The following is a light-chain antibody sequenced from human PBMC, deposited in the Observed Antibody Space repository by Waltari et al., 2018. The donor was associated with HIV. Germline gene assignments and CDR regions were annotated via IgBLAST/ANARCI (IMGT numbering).Light chain of an antibody. CDR1: PAISKN. V-gene: IGKV1-16*02. CDR2: AAS. J-gene: IGKJ4*01. CDR3: QQYNDFPLT. Sequence: IQMTQSPSAFSASIGDRVTITCRASPAISKNLAWLQQKPGKAPKSLIYAASSLHSGVPSKFSGSGSGTDFTLTISGLQPEDFGTYYCQQYNDFPLTFGGGTRVEIK.